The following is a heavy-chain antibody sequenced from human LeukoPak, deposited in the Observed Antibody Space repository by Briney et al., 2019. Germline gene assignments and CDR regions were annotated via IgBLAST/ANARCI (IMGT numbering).Heavy chain of an antibody. CDR2: INHSGST. Sequence: SETLSLTCAVYGGSFSGYYWSWIRQPPGKGLEWIGEINHSGSTNYNPSLKSRVTISVDTSKNQFSLKLSSVTAADTAVDYCARVRGSSYGVHAFDIWGQGTMVTVSS. CDR3: ARVRGSSYGVHAFDI. J-gene: IGHJ3*02. V-gene: IGHV4-34*01. CDR1: GGSFSGYY. D-gene: IGHD1-26*01.